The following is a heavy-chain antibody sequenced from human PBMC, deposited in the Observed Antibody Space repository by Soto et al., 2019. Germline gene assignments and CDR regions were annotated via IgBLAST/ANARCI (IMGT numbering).Heavy chain of an antibody. D-gene: IGHD3-16*02. CDR1: GYTFTSYD. Sequence: QVQLVQSGAEVKKPGASVKVSCKASGYTFTSYDINWVRQATGQGLEWMGWMNPNSGNTGYAQKFQGRVTMTRNTSISTVYMELSSLRSEDTAVYYCARGAYYDYVWGSYRPIDYWGQGTLVTVSS. CDR2: MNPNSGNT. J-gene: IGHJ4*02. CDR3: ARGAYYDYVWGSYRPIDY. V-gene: IGHV1-8*01.